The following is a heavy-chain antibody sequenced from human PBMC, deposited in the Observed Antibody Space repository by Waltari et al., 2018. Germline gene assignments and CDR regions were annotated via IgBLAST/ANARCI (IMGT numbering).Heavy chain of an antibody. D-gene: IGHD2-8*01. CDR3: ARNDYDRAGVYDY. CDR2: ISRTSNTK. V-gene: IGHV3-48*02. CDR1: GFNFSTHA. J-gene: IGHJ4*02. Sequence: EVQLVESGGKVIQPGGSLRLSGAASGFNFSTHAVNWVRQIPGKGLDWVSYISRTSNTKYYAESVEGRYAISRDNAKNLLYLEMTSLRDDDTAVYYCARNDYDRAGVYDYWGQGTLVTVSS.